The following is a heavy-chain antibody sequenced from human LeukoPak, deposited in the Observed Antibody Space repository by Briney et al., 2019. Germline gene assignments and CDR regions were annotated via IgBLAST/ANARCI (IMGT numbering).Heavy chain of an antibody. CDR2: ISYDGSNK. V-gene: IGHV3-30*18. Sequence: GGSLRLSCAASGFTFSSYGMHWVRQAPGKGLEWVAVISYDGSNKYYADSVKGRFTISRDNSKNTLYLQMNSLTAEDTAVYYCAKEQQLDYWGQGTLVTVSS. CDR3: AKEQQLDY. D-gene: IGHD6-13*01. CDR1: GFTFSSYG. J-gene: IGHJ4*02.